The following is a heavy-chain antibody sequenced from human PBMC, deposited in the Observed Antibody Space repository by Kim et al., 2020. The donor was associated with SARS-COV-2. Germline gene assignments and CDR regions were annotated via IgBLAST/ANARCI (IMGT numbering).Heavy chain of an antibody. V-gene: IGHV1-2*02. Sequence: ASVKVSCKSSGYTFIDYYIVWVRQAPGQGLEWMGWIDPNRGATNFAQKFRGRLTMTRDTSINTVSMELSGLTSDDTALYYCARDKNWWFDPWCQGTLVTVSA. J-gene: IGHJ5*02. CDR1: GYTFIDYY. CDR3: ARDKNWWFDP. CDR2: IDPNRGAT.